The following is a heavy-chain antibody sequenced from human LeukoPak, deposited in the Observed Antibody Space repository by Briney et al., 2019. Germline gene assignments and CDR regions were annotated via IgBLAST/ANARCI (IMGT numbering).Heavy chain of an antibody. CDR2: IYYSGST. CDR1: GGSISSSSYY. Sequence: SETLSLTCTVSGGSISSSSYYWGWIRQPPGKGLEWIGSIYYSGSTYYNPSLKSRVTISVDTSKNQFSLKLSSVTAADTAVYYCARDREGGSGFFDYWGRGTLVTVSS. J-gene: IGHJ2*01. CDR3: ARDREGGSGFFDY. D-gene: IGHD3-9*01. V-gene: IGHV4-39*07.